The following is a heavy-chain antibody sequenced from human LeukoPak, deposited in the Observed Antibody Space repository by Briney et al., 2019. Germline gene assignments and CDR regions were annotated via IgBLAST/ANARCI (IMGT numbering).Heavy chain of an antibody. D-gene: IGHD5-18*01. Sequence: ASVKVSCKASGDTFTSYYMHWVRQATGQGLEWMGIINPSGGSTSYAQKFQGRVTMTRDTSTSTVYMELSSLRSEDTAVYYCARVKGSVDTWDYWGQGTLVTVSS. CDR3: ARVKGSVDTWDY. V-gene: IGHV1-46*01. J-gene: IGHJ4*02. CDR1: GDTFTSYY. CDR2: INPSGGST.